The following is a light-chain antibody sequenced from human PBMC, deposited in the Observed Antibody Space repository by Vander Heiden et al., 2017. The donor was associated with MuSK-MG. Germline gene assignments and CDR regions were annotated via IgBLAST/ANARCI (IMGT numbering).Light chain of an antibody. Sequence: EIVLTQSPGTLSLSPGERATLSCRTSQSISGLYLAWYQQQTGQDPRILIYGAFHRAAGIPERVRGSGSGTEFTLTISRLEPEDFAVYYCQQYGSAPPYSFGQGTKLEMK. CDR1: QSISGLY. V-gene: IGKV3-20*01. CDR2: GAF. CDR3: QQYGSAPPYS. J-gene: IGKJ2*03.